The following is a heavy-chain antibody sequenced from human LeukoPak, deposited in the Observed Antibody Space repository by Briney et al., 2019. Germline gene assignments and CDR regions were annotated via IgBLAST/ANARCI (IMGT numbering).Heavy chain of an antibody. CDR3: ARESRYYCGGDCYAFDY. Sequence: PGGSLRLSCAASGFAFSSYSMNWVRQAPGKGLEWVSSISSSSSYIYYADSVKGRFTISRDNAKNSLYLQMNSLRAEDTAVYYCARESRYYCGGDCYAFDYWGQGTLVTVSS. CDR1: GFAFSSYS. V-gene: IGHV3-21*01. CDR2: ISSSSSYI. D-gene: IGHD2-21*02. J-gene: IGHJ4*02.